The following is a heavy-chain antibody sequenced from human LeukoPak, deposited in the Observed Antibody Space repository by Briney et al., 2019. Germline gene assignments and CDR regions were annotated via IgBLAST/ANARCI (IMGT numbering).Heavy chain of an antibody. CDR3: AKGSSGWDFDY. CDR2: ISYDGSNK. Sequence: PGGSLRLSCAASGFTFSSYDMHWVRQAPGKGLEWVAVISYDGSNKYYADSVKGRFTISRDNSKNTLYLQMNSLRAEDTAVYYCAKGSSGWDFDYWSQGTLVTVSS. CDR1: GFTFSSYD. V-gene: IGHV3-30*18. D-gene: IGHD6-19*01. J-gene: IGHJ4*02.